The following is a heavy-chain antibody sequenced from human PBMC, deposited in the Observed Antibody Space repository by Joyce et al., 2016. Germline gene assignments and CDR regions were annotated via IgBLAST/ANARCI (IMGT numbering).Heavy chain of an antibody. D-gene: IGHD6-19*01. V-gene: IGHV3-74*01. CDR3: ARDGWASGWKY. CDR1: GFVFSTYW. Sequence: EVQLVESGGGLVQPGGSLRLSCAGSGFVFSTYWMHWVRQAPGKGLVWIVRSSADGSTSNYADSVRGRFTISRDNAKDTLYLQINSLRADDTAVYFCARDGWASGWKYWGQGTPVTVSS. J-gene: IGHJ4*02. CDR2: SSADGSTS.